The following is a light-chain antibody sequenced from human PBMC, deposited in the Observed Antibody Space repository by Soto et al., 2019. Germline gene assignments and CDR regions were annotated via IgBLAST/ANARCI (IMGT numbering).Light chain of an antibody. J-gene: IGLJ2*01. CDR2: SNN. Sequence: QSVLTQPPSASGTPGQRVTISCSGSRSNIGSNTVNWYQQLPGTAPKLLIYSNNQLPSGVPDRFSGSKSGTSASLAINGLLSEDEADYYCAAWDDSLNGVVFGGGTKLTVL. V-gene: IGLV1-44*01. CDR1: RSNIGSNT. CDR3: AAWDDSLNGVV.